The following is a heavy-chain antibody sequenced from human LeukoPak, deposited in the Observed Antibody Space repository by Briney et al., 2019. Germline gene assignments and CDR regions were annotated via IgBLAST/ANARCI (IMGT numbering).Heavy chain of an antibody. CDR3: ARGGGSYGDYSLWLGY. CDR1: GYTFSGYG. J-gene: IGHJ4*02. Sequence: ASVRVSCKASGYTFSGYGFSWVRQAPGQGLEWRGWISAYSGNTKYAQKYQARVTLTTDTSTSTAYMELRSLRSDDTAVYYCARGGGSYGDYSLWLGYWGQGTLVTVSS. D-gene: IGHD4-17*01. V-gene: IGHV1-18*01. CDR2: ISAYSGNT.